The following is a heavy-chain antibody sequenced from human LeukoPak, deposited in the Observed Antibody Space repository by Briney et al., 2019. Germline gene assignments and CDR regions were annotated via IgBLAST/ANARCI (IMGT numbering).Heavy chain of an antibody. CDR3: AKLFWSDSHSFHY. V-gene: IGHV4-59*01. J-gene: IGHJ4*02. CDR2: IHYSGST. D-gene: IGHD3-3*01. Sequence: SETLSLTCIVSGGSTSSYYWSWIRQPPGKGLEWIGYIHYSGSTNYNPSLKSRVTISLDTSKNQFSLKLSSVTAADTAVYYCAKLFWSDSHSFHYWGQGTLVTASS. CDR1: GGSTSSYY.